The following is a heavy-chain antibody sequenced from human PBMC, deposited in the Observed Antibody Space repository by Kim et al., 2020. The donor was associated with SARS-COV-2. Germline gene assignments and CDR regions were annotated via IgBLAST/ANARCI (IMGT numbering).Heavy chain of an antibody. CDR3: AKGHSAFDY. D-gene: IGHD2-21*01. J-gene: IGHJ4*02. Sequence: GGSLRLSCAASGFTFSSYAMSWVRQAPGKGLEWVSVIYSGGSSTYYADSVKGRFTISRDNSKNTLYLQMNSLRAEDTAVYYCAKGHSAFDYWGQGTLVTVSS. V-gene: IGHV3-23*03. CDR2: IYSGGSST. CDR1: GFTFSSYA.